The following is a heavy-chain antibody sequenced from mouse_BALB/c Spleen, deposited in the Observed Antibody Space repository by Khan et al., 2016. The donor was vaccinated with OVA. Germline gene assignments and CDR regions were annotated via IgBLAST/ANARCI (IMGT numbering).Heavy chain of an antibody. D-gene: IGHD2-14*01. CDR3: ARSLYYSYGYALDY. CDR2: ISSSGST. J-gene: IGHJ4*01. Sequence: VQLKQSGPGLVKPSQSLSLTCTVTGYSITSDYAWNWIRQFPGNKLEWMGYISSSGSTSYNPSLTSRISITRDTSKNQFFLQLKSVTTEDTATYYCARSLYYSYGYALDYGGRGTAVTVSS. V-gene: IGHV3-2*02. CDR1: GYSITSDYA.